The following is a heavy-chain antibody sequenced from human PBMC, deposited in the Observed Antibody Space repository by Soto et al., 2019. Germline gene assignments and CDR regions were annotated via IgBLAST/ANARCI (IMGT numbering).Heavy chain of an antibody. Sequence: GXSVKVLCKASGYTVTGYYMHWVRQAPGQGLEWMGWINPNSGGTNYAQKFQGRVTMTRDTSISTAYMELSRLRSDDTAVYYCARVELAAQSTRGELGYWGQGTLVTVYS. D-gene: IGHD6-6*01. V-gene: IGHV1-2*02. CDR2: INPNSGGT. CDR1: GYTVTGYY. CDR3: ARVELAAQSTRGELGY. J-gene: IGHJ4*02.